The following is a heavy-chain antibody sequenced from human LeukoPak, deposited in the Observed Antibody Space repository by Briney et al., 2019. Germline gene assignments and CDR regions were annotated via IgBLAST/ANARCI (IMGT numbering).Heavy chain of an antibody. D-gene: IGHD3-9*01. J-gene: IGHJ5*02. Sequence: NPGGSLRLSCAASGFTFSSYSMNWVRQAPGKGLEWASSISSSSSYIYYADSVKGRFTISRDNAKNSLYLQMNSLRAEDTAVYYCARLGVYFDFWFDPWGQGTLVTVSS. CDR1: GFTFSSYS. V-gene: IGHV3-21*01. CDR2: ISSSSSYI. CDR3: ARLGVYFDFWFDP.